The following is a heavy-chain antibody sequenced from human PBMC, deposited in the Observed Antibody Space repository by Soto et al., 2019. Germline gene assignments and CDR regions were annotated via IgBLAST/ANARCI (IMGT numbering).Heavy chain of an antibody. D-gene: IGHD3-22*01. V-gene: IGHV4-30-2*01. Sequence: ASETLSLTCAVSGGSISSGGYSWSWIRQPPGKGLEWIGYIYHSGSTYYNPSLKSRVTISVDRSKNQFSLKLSSVTAADTAVYYCARTAWYYYDSSGYYPAYFDYWGQGTLVTVPQ. J-gene: IGHJ4*02. CDR3: ARTAWYYYDSSGYYPAYFDY. CDR1: GGSISSGGYS. CDR2: IYHSGST.